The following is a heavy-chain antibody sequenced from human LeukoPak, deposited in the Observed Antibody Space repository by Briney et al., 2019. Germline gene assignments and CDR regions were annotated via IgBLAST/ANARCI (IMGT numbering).Heavy chain of an antibody. V-gene: IGHV3-7*05. CDR2: IKEDGSDK. Sequence: TGGSLRLSCAASGFTFRSYWMTWVRQAPGKGLEWVANIKEDGSDKYYLDSVKGRFTISRDNTKNSMDLQMNSLRAEDTAVYYCARLAMILVPNYYGMDVWGQGTTVTVSS. CDR3: ARLAMILVPNYYGMDV. D-gene: IGHD3-22*01. J-gene: IGHJ6*02. CDR1: GFTFRSYW.